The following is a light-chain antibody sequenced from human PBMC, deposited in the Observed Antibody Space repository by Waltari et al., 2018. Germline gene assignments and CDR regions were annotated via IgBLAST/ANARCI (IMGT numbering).Light chain of an antibody. J-gene: IGKJ3*01. CDR2: DAS. Sequence: DIQMTQSPSSLSASVGDRVPITCQASQDISNYLNWYQQKPGKAPKLLIYDASNLETGVPSRFSGSGSGTDFTFTISSLQPEDIATYYCQQYDTFFTFGPGTKVDIK. CDR1: QDISNY. V-gene: IGKV1-33*01. CDR3: QQYDTFFT.